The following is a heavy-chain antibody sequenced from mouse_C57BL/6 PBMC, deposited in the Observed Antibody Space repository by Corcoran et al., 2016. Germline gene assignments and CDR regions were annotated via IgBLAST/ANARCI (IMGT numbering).Heavy chain of an antibody. V-gene: IGHV1-75*01. CDR3: ARRGNYYGSSPNYAMDY. CDR1: GYTFTDYY. Sequence: QVQLQQSGPELVKPGASVKISCKASGYTFTDYYINWVKQRPGQGLEWIGWIFPGSGSTYYNEKFKGKATLTVDKSSSTAYMLLSSLTSEDSAVYFCARRGNYYGSSPNYAMDYWGQGTSVTVSS. J-gene: IGHJ4*01. CDR2: IFPGSGST. D-gene: IGHD1-1*01.